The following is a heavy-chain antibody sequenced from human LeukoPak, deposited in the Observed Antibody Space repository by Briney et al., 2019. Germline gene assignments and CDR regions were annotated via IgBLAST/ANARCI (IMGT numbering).Heavy chain of an antibody. V-gene: IGHV3-21*04. D-gene: IGHD3-9*01. Sequence: AGSLRLSCAASGGTFNTFNMNWVRQAPGKGLEWVSSSTSGGDYIYYADSVKGRFTTSRDKSQNTLYLQMNSLRAEDTALYYCAKEIRDYEILTGSGGVHYWGQGILVTVSS. CDR3: AKEIRDYEILTGSGGVHY. CDR1: GGTFNTFN. CDR2: STSGGDYI. J-gene: IGHJ4*02.